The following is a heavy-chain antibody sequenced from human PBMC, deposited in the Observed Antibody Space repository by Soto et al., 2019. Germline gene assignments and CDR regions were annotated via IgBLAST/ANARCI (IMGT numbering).Heavy chain of an antibody. J-gene: IGHJ4*02. CDR2: INAGYGNT. D-gene: IGHD7-27*01. CDR1: GYTFSSYA. CDR3: ARDTGDGAFDF. Sequence: ASVKVSCKASGYTFSSYAMHWVRQAPGQRLEWMGWINAGYGNTKSSQKFQDRVTISRDTSASTAYMELTSLRSEDTAVYYCARDTGDGAFDFWGQGTLVTVSS. V-gene: IGHV1-3*01.